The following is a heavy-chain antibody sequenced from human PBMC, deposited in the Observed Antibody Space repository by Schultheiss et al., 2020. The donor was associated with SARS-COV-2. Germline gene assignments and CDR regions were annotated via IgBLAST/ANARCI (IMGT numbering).Heavy chain of an antibody. CDR1: GGSISSYY. V-gene: IGHV4-59*12. J-gene: IGHJ2*01. Sequence: SETLSLTCTVSGGSISSYYWSWIRQPPGKGLEWIGYIYYSGSTNYNPSLKSRVTISVDTSKNQFSLKLSSVTAADTAVYYCARDAPGDYAWYFDLWGRGTLVTVSS. CDR2: IYYSGST. CDR3: ARDAPGDYAWYFDL. D-gene: IGHD4-17*01.